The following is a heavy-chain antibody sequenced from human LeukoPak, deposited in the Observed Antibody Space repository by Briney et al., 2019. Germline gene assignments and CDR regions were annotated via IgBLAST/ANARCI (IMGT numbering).Heavy chain of an antibody. V-gene: IGHV1-2*02. CDR3: ARVAYGGFGDSADAFDI. CDR1: GYTFTGYY. J-gene: IGHJ3*02. D-gene: IGHD3-10*01. CDR2: INPNSGGT. Sequence: ASVKVSCKASGYTFTGYYMHWVRQAPGQGLEWMGWINPNSGGTNYAQKFQGRVTMTRDTSISTAYMELSRLRSDDTAVYYCARVAYGGFGDSADAFDIWGQGTMVTVSS.